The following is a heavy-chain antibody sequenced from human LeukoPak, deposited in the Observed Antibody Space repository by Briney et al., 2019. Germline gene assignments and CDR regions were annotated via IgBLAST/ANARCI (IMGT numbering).Heavy chain of an antibody. V-gene: IGHV3-21*01. CDR2: IYSTTTYI. Sequence: GGSLRLSCAASGFTFSSYWMHWVRQAPGKGLEWVSSIYSTTTYIYYADSVKGRFTISRDNAENSLYLQMNSLRAEDTAVYYCARDQFIHAFDIWGQGTMVTVSS. CDR1: GFTFSSYW. CDR3: ARDQFIHAFDI. J-gene: IGHJ3*02. D-gene: IGHD5-24*01.